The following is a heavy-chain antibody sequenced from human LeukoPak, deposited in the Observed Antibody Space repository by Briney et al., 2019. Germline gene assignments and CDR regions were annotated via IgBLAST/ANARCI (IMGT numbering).Heavy chain of an antibody. D-gene: IGHD3-3*01. CDR3: ATTTYYDVWSGYYTPTYFDY. Sequence: SETLSLTCAVSGYSISSGYYWGWIRQPPGKGLEWIGSIYHSGSTYYNPALKSRVTISVDTSKNQFCLKLSSVAAADTAVYYCATTTYYDVWSGYYTPTYFDYWGRGTLVSVS. CDR1: GYSISSGYY. CDR2: IYHSGST. V-gene: IGHV4-38-2*01. J-gene: IGHJ4*02.